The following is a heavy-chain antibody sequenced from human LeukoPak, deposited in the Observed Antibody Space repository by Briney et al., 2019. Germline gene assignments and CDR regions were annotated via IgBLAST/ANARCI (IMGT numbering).Heavy chain of an antibody. CDR3: ARASFYYDSSGYHATSFDY. Sequence: SETLSLTGTVSGGSISSGDYYWRGIRQPPGKGLEWIGYIYYSGSTYYNPSLKSRVTISVDTSKNQFSLKLSSVTAADTAVYYCARASFYYDSSGYHATSFDYWGQGTLVTVSS. CDR2: IYYSGST. D-gene: IGHD3-22*01. V-gene: IGHV4-30-4*01. J-gene: IGHJ4*02. CDR1: GGSISSGDYY.